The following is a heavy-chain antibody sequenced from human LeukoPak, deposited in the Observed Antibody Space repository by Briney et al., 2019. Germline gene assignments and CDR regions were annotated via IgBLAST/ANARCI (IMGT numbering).Heavy chain of an antibody. J-gene: IGHJ4*02. CDR3: ARRDNSHYYFDY. V-gene: IGHV4-59*08. CDR2: IYYSGST. CDR1: GGSISSYY. Sequence: SETLSHTCTVSGGSISSYYWSWIRQPPGKGLEWIGYIYYSGSTNYNPSLKSRVTISVDTSKNQFSLKLSSVTAADTAVYYCARRDNSHYYFDYWGQGTLVTVSS. D-gene: IGHD4-23*01.